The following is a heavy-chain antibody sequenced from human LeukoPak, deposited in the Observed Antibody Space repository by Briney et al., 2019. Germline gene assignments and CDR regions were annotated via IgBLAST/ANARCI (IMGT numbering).Heavy chain of an antibody. CDR1: GASITSYF. CDR3: ARVGFTRRVSAPSVAFDI. D-gene: IGHD6-13*01. J-gene: IGHJ3*02. CDR2: IYYSGTS. Sequence: PSETLSLTCTVSGASITSYFWAWIRQPPGKGLECLGYIYYSGTSNSNPSLRSRLTISVDTSKNRLSLKLNSVTAADTALYYCARVGFTRRVSAPSVAFDIWGRGTMVTVSS. V-gene: IGHV4-59*01.